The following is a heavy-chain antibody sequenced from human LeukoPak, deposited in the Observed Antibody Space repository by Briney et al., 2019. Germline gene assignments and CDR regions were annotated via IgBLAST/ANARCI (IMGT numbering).Heavy chain of an antibody. V-gene: IGHV4-39*01. CDR1: VGSISSSSDY. D-gene: IGHD6-19*01. Sequence: PSETLSLTCTVSVGSISSSSDYRGWIRQPPGKGLEWIGSVYYSGSTHYNSSLQSRVTISVDTSKNQFSLKLTSVTAADTAIYYCARHRSGWYSDFDFWGQGTLATVSS. CDR3: ARHRSGWYSDFDF. J-gene: IGHJ4*02. CDR2: VYYSGST.